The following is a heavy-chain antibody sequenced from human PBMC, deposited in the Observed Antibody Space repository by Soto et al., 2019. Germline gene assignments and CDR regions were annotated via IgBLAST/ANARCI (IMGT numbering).Heavy chain of an antibody. V-gene: IGHV3-7*03. CDR3: VRVGRLGGY. D-gene: IGHD3-16*01. Sequence: EVQLVESGGGLVQPGGSLRLSCAASGFTFSTYWMSWVRQAPGKGLEWVANIKEDGSEKYYVDSVKGRFTISRDNANNSLSLQASSLRAEHTAVYYCVRVGRLGGYWGQGTLVTVSS. J-gene: IGHJ4*02. CDR2: IKEDGSEK. CDR1: GFTFSTYW.